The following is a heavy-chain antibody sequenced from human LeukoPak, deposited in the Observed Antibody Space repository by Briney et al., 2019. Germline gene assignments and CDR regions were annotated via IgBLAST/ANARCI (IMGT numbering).Heavy chain of an antibody. Sequence: ASVKVSCKASGYTFTSYGISWVRQAPGQGLEWMGWISAYNGNTNYAQKLQGRVTMTTDTSTSTAYMELRSLRSDDTAVYYCARGEGGDYYYYYYYYGMDVWGQGTTVTVSS. CDR2: ISAYNGNT. CDR1: GYTFTSYG. CDR3: ARGEGGDYYYYYYYYGMDV. J-gene: IGHJ6*02. D-gene: IGHD2-21*02. V-gene: IGHV1-18*01.